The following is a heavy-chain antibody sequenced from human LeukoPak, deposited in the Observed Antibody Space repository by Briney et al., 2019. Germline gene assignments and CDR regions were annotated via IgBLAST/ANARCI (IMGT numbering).Heavy chain of an antibody. CDR1: GGSISNDY. D-gene: IGHD3-22*01. CDR2: IYYSGST. V-gene: IGHV4-59*08. J-gene: IGHJ4*02. Sequence: SETLSLTCTVSGGSISNDYWSWIRQPPGKGLESIGYIYYSGSTNYNPSLKSRVTISLDTSKNQFSLNLRSVTAADTAVYFCARQGDSGRSYDYWGQGTLVTVSS. CDR3: ARQGDSGRSYDY.